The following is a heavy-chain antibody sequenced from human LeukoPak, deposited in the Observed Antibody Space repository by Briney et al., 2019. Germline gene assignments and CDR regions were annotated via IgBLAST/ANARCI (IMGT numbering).Heavy chain of an antibody. CDR2: ISSDGTSI. CDR1: GFTFSSYE. CDR3: VREMLAASGLDY. D-gene: IGHD6-13*01. J-gene: IGHJ4*02. Sequence: PGGSLRLSCVASGFTFSSYEMTWVRQAPGKGLEWLSHISSDGTSICSAASVKGRFTVSRDNAKNSPYLQMNNLRAEDTAIYYCVREMLAASGLDYWGQGILLTVS. V-gene: IGHV3-48*03.